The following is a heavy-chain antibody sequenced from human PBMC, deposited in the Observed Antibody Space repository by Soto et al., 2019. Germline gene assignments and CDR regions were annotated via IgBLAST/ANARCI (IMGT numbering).Heavy chain of an antibody. CDR1: GYTFTSYW. CDR3: ARLGATMVRGETPLYYYYYGMDV. D-gene: IGHD3-10*01. J-gene: IGHJ6*02. Sequence: GESLKISCQGSGYTFTSYWIGWVRQMPGKGLEWMGIIYPGDLDTRYSPSLQGQVTISVDRSISTAYLQWSSLKASDTGMYYCARLGATMVRGETPLYYYYYGMDVWGQGTTVTVSS. V-gene: IGHV5-51*01. CDR2: IYPGDLDT.